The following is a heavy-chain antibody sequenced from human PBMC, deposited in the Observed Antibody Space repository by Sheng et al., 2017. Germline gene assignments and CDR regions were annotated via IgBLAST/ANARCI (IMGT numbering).Heavy chain of an antibody. CDR3: ARARCTGGSCFSDDYYYMDV. CDR2: VRNKVNSYST. D-gene: IGHD2-15*01. Sequence: EVQLVESGGALVQPGGSLRLSCAASGFSFSDHYMDWVRQAPGGGLEWVGRVRNKVNSYSTRYAASVKGRFTVSRDDSKNSLYLQMNSLKIDDTAVYYCARARCTGGSCFSDDYYYMDVWGKGTTVTVSS. J-gene: IGHJ6*03. V-gene: IGHV3-72*01. CDR1: GFSFSDHY.